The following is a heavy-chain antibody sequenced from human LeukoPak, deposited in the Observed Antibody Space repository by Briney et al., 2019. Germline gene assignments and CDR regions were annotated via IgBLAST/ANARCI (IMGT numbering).Heavy chain of an antibody. CDR1: GVSINSYY. CDR3: ARHGGGATDP. D-gene: IGHD1-26*01. V-gene: IGHV4-59*08. CDR2: IYYSGST. Sequence: PPETLSLTCTVSGVSINSYYWSWIRQPPGKGLEWIGYIYYSGSTNYNPSLKSRVTISVDTSKNQFSLKLSSVTAADTAVYYCARHGGGATDPWGQGTLVTVSS. J-gene: IGHJ5*02.